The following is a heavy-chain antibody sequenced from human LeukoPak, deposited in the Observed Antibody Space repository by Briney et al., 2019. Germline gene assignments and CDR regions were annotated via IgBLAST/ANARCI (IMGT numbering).Heavy chain of an antibody. CDR3: ARDARYCSGGSCYGHYYYYYYMDV. D-gene: IGHD2-15*01. CDR1: GFTFSSYW. J-gene: IGHJ6*03. CDR2: IKQDGSEK. V-gene: IGHV3-7*01. Sequence: GGSLRLSCAASGFTFSSYWMSWVRQAPGKGLEWVANIKQDGSEKYYVDSVKGRFTISRDNAKNSLYLQMNSLRAEDTAVYYCARDARYCSGGSCYGHYYYYYYMDVWGKGTTATVSS.